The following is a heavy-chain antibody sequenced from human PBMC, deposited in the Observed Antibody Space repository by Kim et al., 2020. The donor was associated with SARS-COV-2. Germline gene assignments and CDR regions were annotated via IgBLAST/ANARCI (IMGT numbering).Heavy chain of an antibody. D-gene: IGHD2-15*01. V-gene: IGHV4-59*01. Sequence: NPSRMSRVTISVDTSKNQFPLKLSSVTAADTAVYYCARDLMVAGTYAFDIWGQGTMVTVSS. CDR3: ARDLMVAGTYAFDI. J-gene: IGHJ3*02.